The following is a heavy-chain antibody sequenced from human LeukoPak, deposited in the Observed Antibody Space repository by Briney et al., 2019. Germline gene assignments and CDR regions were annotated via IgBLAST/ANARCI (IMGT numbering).Heavy chain of an antibody. CDR3: AKDLSYYDYVWGSYRYTGLFDH. V-gene: IGHV3-23*01. J-gene: IGHJ4*02. D-gene: IGHD3-16*02. CDR1: GFTFSSYA. Sequence: PGGSLRLSCAASGFTFSSYAMSWVRQAPGKGLEWVSAISGSGGSTYYADSVKGRFTISRDNSKNTLYLQMNSLRAEDTAVYYCAKDLSYYDYVWGSYRYTGLFDHWGQGTLVTVSS. CDR2: ISGSGGST.